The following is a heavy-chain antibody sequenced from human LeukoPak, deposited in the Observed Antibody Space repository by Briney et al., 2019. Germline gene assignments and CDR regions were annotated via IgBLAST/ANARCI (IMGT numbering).Heavy chain of an antibody. CDR2: VYYSGST. Sequence: SETLSLTCTVSGGSISSYYWSWIRQPPGKGLEWIGYVYYSGSTNYNPSLKSRVTISVDTSKNQFSLKLRSVTAADTAVYYCARVTGYVIEDNFDYWGQGTLVTVSS. D-gene: IGHD2-15*01. J-gene: IGHJ4*02. V-gene: IGHV4-59*01. CDR1: GGSISSYY. CDR3: ARVTGYVIEDNFDY.